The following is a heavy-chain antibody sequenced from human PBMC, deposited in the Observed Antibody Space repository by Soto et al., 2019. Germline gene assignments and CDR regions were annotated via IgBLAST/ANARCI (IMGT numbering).Heavy chain of an antibody. CDR1: GFTFRSYA. CDR2: IGNSVGST. V-gene: IGHV3-23*01. Sequence: GGSLRLSCAASGFTFRSYAMSWVRQAPGKGLEWVSGIGNSVGSTYYADSVKGRFTISRDNSKNTVYLQMNSLRAEDTAVYYCAKRDSSGYYYFDSWGQGTQVTVSS. CDR3: AKRDSSGYYYFDS. D-gene: IGHD3-22*01. J-gene: IGHJ4*02.